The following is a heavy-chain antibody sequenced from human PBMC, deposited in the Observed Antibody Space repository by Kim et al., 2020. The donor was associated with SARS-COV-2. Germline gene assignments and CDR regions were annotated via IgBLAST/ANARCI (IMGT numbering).Heavy chain of an antibody. D-gene: IGHD1-20*01. V-gene: IGHV3-30-3*01. Sequence: GGSLRLSCAASGFTFSSYAMHWVRQAPGKGLEWVAVISYDGSNKYYADSVKGRFTISRDNSKNTLYLQMNSLRAEDTAVYYCASPITGTTWGWFDPWGQGTLVTVSS. CDR3: ASPITGTTWGWFDP. CDR1: GFTFSSYA. J-gene: IGHJ5*02. CDR2: ISYDGSNK.